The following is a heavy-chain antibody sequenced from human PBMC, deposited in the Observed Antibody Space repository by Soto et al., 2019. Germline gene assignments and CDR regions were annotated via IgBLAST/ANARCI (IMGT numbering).Heavy chain of an antibody. D-gene: IGHD3-22*01. Sequence: QVQLQESGPGLVKPSQTLSLTCTVSGGSISSGGYYWSWIRQHPGKGLEWIGYIYYSGSTYYNPYLQSRVTISVDTFKNQFYLKLSSVTAADTAVYYCARTSYDSSGTAADPWGQGTLVTVSS. CDR2: IYYSGST. CDR1: GGSISSGGYY. J-gene: IGHJ5*02. V-gene: IGHV4-31*03. CDR3: ARTSYDSSGTAADP.